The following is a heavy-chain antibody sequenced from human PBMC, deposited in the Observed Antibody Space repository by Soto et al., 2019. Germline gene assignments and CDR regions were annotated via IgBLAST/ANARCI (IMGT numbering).Heavy chain of an antibody. V-gene: IGHV4-31*03. Sequence: SETLSLTCTVSGSSISSGGYYWSWIRQHPGKGLEWIGYIYYSGSTYYNPSLKSRVTISVDTSKNQFSLKLSSVTAADTAVYYCAREYSYGLIDYWGQGTLVTVSS. D-gene: IGHD5-18*01. J-gene: IGHJ4*02. CDR3: AREYSYGLIDY. CDR1: GSSISSGGYY. CDR2: IYYSGST.